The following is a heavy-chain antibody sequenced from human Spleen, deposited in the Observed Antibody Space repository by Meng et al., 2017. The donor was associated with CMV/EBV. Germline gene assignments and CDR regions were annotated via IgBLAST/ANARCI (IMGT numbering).Heavy chain of an antibody. D-gene: IGHD6-13*01. CDR1: GGSISSPTYF. Sequence: SGGSISSPTYFWGWIRQPPGKGLEWIGSIYYTGNSSYNPYLRSQITISVDTSKNRLSLKLTSATAADTAVYCCARGSIAAAGNFDYWGQGTLVTVSS. V-gene: IGHV4-39*01. CDR3: ARGSIAAAGNFDY. CDR2: IYYTGNS. J-gene: IGHJ4*02.